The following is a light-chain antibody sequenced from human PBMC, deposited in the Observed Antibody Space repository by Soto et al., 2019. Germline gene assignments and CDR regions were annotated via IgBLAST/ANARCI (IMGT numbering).Light chain of an antibody. Sequence: DIQMTQSPSTLSASVGDRVTITCRASQTISSWLAWYQQKPGKAPNLLIYDASTLERGVPSRFSGTGSGTEFTLTIDRLQPDDFATYYCQQGYSSPATVGQGTRLEIK. J-gene: IGKJ5*01. V-gene: IGKV1-5*01. CDR1: QTISSW. CDR2: DAS. CDR3: QQGYSSPAT.